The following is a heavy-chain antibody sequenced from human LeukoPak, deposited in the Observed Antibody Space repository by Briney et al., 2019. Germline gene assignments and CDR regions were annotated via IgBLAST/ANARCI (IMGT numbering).Heavy chain of an antibody. D-gene: IGHD3-10*01. CDR1: GFTFSSYA. CDR2: ISGSGGST. V-gene: IGHV3-23*01. J-gene: IGHJ4*02. CDR3: AKDPMVYYYGSGGSVLDY. Sequence: GGSLRLSCAASGFTFSSYAMSWVRQAPGKGLEWVSAISGSGGSTYYADSVKGRFTISRDNSKNTLYLQMNSLRAEDTAVYYCAKDPMVYYYGSGGSVLDYWGQGTLVTVSS.